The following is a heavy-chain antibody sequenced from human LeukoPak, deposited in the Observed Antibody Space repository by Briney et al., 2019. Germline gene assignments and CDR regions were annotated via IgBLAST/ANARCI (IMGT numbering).Heavy chain of an antibody. CDR3: AGHGSGWADFDY. CDR1: GGSTGNKY. Sequence: PSQTLSLTCAVSGGSTGNKYWGWIQQPPPHGLQWIGCLYHGVSTNYNPSLKSRVTISVDTSENQFSLEVTSVTAADTAVYYCAGHGSGWADFDYWGQGTLVTVSS. CDR2: LYHGVST. J-gene: IGHJ4*02. D-gene: IGHD6-19*01. V-gene: IGHV4-59*08.